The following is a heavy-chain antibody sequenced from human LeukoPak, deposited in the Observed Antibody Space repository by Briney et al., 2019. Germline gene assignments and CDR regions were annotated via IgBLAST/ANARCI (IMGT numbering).Heavy chain of an antibody. CDR3: AELGITMIGGV. J-gene: IGHJ6*04. CDR1: GFTFSSYE. V-gene: IGHV3-48*03. Sequence: GGSLRFSCAASGFTFSSYEMNWVRQAPGKGLEWVSYISSSGSTIYYADSVKGRFTISRDNAKNSLYLQMNSLRAEDTAVYYCAELGITMIGGVWGKGTTVTISS. D-gene: IGHD3-10*02. CDR2: ISSSGSTI.